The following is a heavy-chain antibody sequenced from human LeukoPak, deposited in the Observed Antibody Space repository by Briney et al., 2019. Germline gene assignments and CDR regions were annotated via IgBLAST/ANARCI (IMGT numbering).Heavy chain of an antibody. Sequence: KPGGSLRLSCAASRFTFSNAWMSWVRQAPGKGLEWVGRIKSKTEGGTTDYAAPVKGRFTISRDNSKNTLYLQMNSLRAEDTAVYYCARDYYYYASGSYYPDYWGPGTLVTVSS. CDR2: IKSKTEGGTT. CDR3: ARDYYYYASGSYYPDY. D-gene: IGHD3-10*01. V-gene: IGHV3-15*01. J-gene: IGHJ4*02. CDR1: RFTFSNAW.